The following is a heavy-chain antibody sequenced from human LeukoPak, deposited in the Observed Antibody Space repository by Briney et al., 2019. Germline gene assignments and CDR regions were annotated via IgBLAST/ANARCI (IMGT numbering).Heavy chain of an antibody. J-gene: IGHJ4*02. CDR2: IHAGNGNT. Sequence: ASVKVSCKASGYTFTNYAMHWLRQAPGQRLEWMGWIHAGNGNTKYSQKFQGRVTITRDISASTAYMELSSLRSEDTAVYFCARVPVVVVPAARLLTFDYWGQGTLVTVSS. CDR1: GYTFTNYA. CDR3: ARVPVVVVPAARLLTFDY. V-gene: IGHV1-3*01. D-gene: IGHD2-2*01.